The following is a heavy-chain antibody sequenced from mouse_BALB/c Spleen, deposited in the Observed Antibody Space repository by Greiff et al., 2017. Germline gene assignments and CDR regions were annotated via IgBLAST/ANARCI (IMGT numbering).Heavy chain of an antibody. CDR2: INSNGGST. J-gene: IGHJ3*01. Sequence: EVKLMESGGGLVQPGGSLKLSCAASGFTFSSYGMSWVRQTPDKRLELVATINSNGGSTYYPDSVKGRFTISRDNAKNTLYLQMSSLKSEDTAMYYCARDKELGRAWFAYWGQGTLVTVSA. CDR1: GFTFSSYG. V-gene: IGHV5-6-3*01. D-gene: IGHD4-1*01. CDR3: ARDKELGRAWFAY.